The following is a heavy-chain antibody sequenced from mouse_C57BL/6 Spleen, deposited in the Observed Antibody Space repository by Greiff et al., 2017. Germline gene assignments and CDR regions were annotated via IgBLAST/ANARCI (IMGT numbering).Heavy chain of an antibody. V-gene: IGHV7-3*01. CDR1: GFTFTDYY. CDR2: IRNKANGYTT. Sequence: EVKLVESGGGLVQPGGSLGLSCAASGFTFTDYYMSWVRQPPGKALEWLGFIRNKANGYTTEYSASVKGRFTISRDNSQSILYLQMNALRAEDSATYYCARRGDYYAMDYWGQGTSVTVSS. CDR3: ARRGDYYAMDY. J-gene: IGHJ4*01.